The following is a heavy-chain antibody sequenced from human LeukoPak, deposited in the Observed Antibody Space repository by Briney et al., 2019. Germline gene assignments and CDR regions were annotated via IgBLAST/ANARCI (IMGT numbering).Heavy chain of an antibody. D-gene: IGHD2-2*01. Sequence: GASVKVSCEVSGYTLTELSMHWVRQAPGKGLEWMGGFDPEDGETIYAQKFQGRVTMTEDTSTDTAYMELSSLRSEDTAVYYCATADIVVVPAAMDGAYYYYMDVWGKGTTVTVSS. CDR2: FDPEDGET. CDR1: GYTLTELS. J-gene: IGHJ6*03. V-gene: IGHV1-24*01. CDR3: ATADIVVVPAAMDGAYYYYMDV.